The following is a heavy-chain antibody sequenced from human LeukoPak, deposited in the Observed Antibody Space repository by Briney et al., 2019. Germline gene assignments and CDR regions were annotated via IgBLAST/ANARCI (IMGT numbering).Heavy chain of an antibody. CDR3: ARVKYGDYVFYMDV. Sequence: ASVKVSCKASGYTFTSYDINWVRQATGQGLEWMGWMNPNSGNTGYAQKFQGRVTITRNTSISTAYMELSSLRSEDTAVYYCARVKYGDYVFYMDVWGKGTTVTVSS. J-gene: IGHJ6*03. D-gene: IGHD4-17*01. CDR1: GYTFTSYD. CDR2: MNPNSGNT. V-gene: IGHV1-8*01.